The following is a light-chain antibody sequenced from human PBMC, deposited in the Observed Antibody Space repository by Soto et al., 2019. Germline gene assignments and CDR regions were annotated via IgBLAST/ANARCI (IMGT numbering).Light chain of an antibody. J-gene: IGKJ2*01. CDR1: QSVSRY. Sequence: EIVLTQSPATLSLSPGERATLSCRASQSVSRYLAWYQQKPGQAPRLLIYDASNRATGIPARFSGSGSGTDFTLTISSLEPEDFAVYYCQQRSIWPLGQGTKLEIK. CDR2: DAS. V-gene: IGKV3-11*01. CDR3: QQRSIWP.